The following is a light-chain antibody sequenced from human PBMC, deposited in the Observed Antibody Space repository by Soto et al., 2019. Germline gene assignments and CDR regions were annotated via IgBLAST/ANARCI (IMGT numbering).Light chain of an antibody. CDR2: TTS. CDR1: QSISSY. CDR3: QHSHITPPA. V-gene: IGKV1-39*01. Sequence: DIQMTQSPFSLSASVGDRVTITCRASQSISSYLNWYQQKPGKAPKLLIYTTSSLQSGVPPRFSGSGSGTDFTLTIISLQPEDFATYYRQHSHITPPAYGQGTRLEIK. J-gene: IGKJ5*01.